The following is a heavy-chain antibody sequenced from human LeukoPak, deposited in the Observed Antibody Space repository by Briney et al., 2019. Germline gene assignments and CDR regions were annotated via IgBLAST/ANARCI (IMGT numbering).Heavy chain of an antibody. CDR2: IGNTET. D-gene: IGHD5-18*01. J-gene: IGHJ4*02. CDR3: AKDWIQFNRVFDCFDS. Sequence: GGSLRLSCATSGFPFETNAMSWVRQAPGKGLEWVATIGNTETFYADSVTGRFTISRDNSKNTVNLQMNRLRVEDTAIYHCAKDWIQFNRVFDCFDSWGQGTLVTVSS. V-gene: IGHV3-23*01. CDR1: GFPFETNA.